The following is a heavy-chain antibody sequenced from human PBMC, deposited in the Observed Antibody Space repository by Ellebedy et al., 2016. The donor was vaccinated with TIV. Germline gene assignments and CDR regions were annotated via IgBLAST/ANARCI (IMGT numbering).Heavy chain of an antibody. CDR2: IKSKTDGGTT. CDR3: TFGSGYDFYYYYGMDV. CDR1: GFTFSNAW. Sequence: PGGSLRLSCAASGFTFSNAWMNWVRQAPGKGLEWVGRIKSKTDGGTTDYAAPVNGRFTISRDDSKNTLYLQMNSLKTEDTAVYYCTFGSGYDFYYYYGMDVWGQGTTVTVSS. V-gene: IGHV3-15*07. D-gene: IGHD5-12*01. J-gene: IGHJ6*02.